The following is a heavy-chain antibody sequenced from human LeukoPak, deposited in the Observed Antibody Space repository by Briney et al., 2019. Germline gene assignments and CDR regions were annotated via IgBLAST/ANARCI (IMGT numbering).Heavy chain of an antibody. D-gene: IGHD6-19*01. CDR1: GFTFSDYW. J-gene: IGHJ4*02. CDR2: INSDGRDT. CDR3: ARDIRLNASGWNVIDY. V-gene: IGHV3-74*01. Sequence: PGGSLRLSCAASGFTFSDYWMHWVRQAPGKGLEWVSHINSDGRDTNYADSVKGRFTISRDNANNMVYLHMNGLRAEDTAVYYCARDIRLNASGWNVIDYWGQGTQVTVSS.